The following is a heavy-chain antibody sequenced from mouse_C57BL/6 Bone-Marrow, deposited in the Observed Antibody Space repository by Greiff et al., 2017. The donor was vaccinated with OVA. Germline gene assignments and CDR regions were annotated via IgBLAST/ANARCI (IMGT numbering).Heavy chain of an antibody. D-gene: IGHD1-1*01. CDR3: ARDPYYYGSSSWFAY. CDR2: IYPGSGST. Sequence: VQLQQPGAELVKPGASVKMSCKASGYTFTSYWITWVKQRPGQGLEWIGDIYPGSGSTNYNEKFKSKATLTVDTSSSTAYMQLSSLTSEDSAVYYCARDPYYYGSSSWFAYWGQGTLVTVSA. J-gene: IGHJ3*01. V-gene: IGHV1-55*01. CDR1: GYTFTSYW.